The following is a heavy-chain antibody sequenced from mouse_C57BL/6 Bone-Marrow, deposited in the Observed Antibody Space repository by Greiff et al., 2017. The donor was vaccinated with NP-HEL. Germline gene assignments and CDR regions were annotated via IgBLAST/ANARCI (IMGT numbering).Heavy chain of an antibody. V-gene: IGHV1-22*01. Sequence: VQLQQSGPELVKPGASVKMSCKASGYTFTDYNMHWVKQSHGKSLEWIGYINPNNGGTSYNQKFKGKATLTVNKSSSTAYMELRSLTSEDSAVYYCARWIYYDYDEAGYYYAMDYWGQGTSVTVSS. D-gene: IGHD2-4*01. CDR3: ARWIYYDYDEAGYYYAMDY. J-gene: IGHJ4*01. CDR2: INPNNGGT. CDR1: GYTFTDYN.